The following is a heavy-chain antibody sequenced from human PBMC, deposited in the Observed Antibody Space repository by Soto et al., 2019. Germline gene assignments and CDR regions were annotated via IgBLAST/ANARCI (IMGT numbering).Heavy chain of an antibody. J-gene: IGHJ5*02. CDR2: IIPIFGTA. CDR1: GGTFSSYA. CDR3: ASSVPAAIGYNWFDP. V-gene: IGHV1-69*13. Sequence: GASVKVSCRASGGTFSSYAISWVRQAPGQGLEWMGGIIPIFGTANYAQKFQGRVTITADESTSTAYMELSSLRSEDTAVYCCASSVPAAIGYNWFDPWGQGTLVTVSS. D-gene: IGHD2-2*02.